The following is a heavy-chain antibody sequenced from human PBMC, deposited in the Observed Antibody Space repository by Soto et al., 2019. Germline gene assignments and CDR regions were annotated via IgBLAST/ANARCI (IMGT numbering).Heavy chain of an antibody. CDR3: TIGLGQRGGSY. CDR1: GYTFTNYY. V-gene: IGHV1-46*03. CDR2: IIPSGGRT. J-gene: IGHJ4*02. D-gene: IGHD5-12*01. Sequence: QVQLVQSEAEVKEPGASVKVSCTASGYTFTNYYMHWLRQAPGQGLEWMGMIIPSGGRTTYAQKFQGSVTLTRDTSTGTFYMDLTSLRFEDTAFYYCTIGLGQRGGSYWGQGTLVTVSS.